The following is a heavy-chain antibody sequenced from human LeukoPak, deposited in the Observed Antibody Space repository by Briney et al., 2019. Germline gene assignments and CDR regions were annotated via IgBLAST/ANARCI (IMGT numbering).Heavy chain of an antibody. V-gene: IGHV1-18*01. CDR1: GYTFTSYG. D-gene: IGHD3-22*01. CDR3: ARDHLYYQDSSPYY. Sequence: ASVKVSCKASGYTFTSYGISWVRQAPGQGLEWMGWISAYNGNTNYAQKLQGRVTMTTDTSTSTAYMELRSLRSDDTAVYYCARDHLYYQDSSPYYWGQGTLVTGSS. CDR2: ISAYNGNT. J-gene: IGHJ4*02.